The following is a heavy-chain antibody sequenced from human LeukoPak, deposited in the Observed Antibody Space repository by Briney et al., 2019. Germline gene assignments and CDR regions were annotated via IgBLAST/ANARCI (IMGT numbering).Heavy chain of an antibody. V-gene: IGHV4-34*01. CDR3: ARGFMRWLRSPVDY. D-gene: IGHD5-12*01. CDR1: GGSFSGYY. CDR2: INHSGST. J-gene: IGHJ4*02. Sequence: SETLSLTCAVYGGSFSGYYWSWIRQPPGKGLEWIGEINHSGSTNYNPSLKSRVTISVDTSKNQFSLKLSSVTAADTAVYCCARGFMRWLRSPVDYWGQGTLVTVSS.